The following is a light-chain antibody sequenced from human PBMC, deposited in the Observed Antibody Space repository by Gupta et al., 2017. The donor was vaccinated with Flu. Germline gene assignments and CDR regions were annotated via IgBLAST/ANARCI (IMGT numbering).Light chain of an antibody. CDR3: QQYLSTPFT. V-gene: IGKV4-1*01. CDR1: QNILYSSNNKNY. J-gene: IGKJ3*01. CDR2: WAS. Sequence: SLGERATINCRSSQNILYSSNNKNYLAWYQQKPGQPPSLLIHWASTRESGVPDRFSGSGSETDFTLTISSLQAEDVAVYYCQQYLSTPFTFGPGTKVDI.